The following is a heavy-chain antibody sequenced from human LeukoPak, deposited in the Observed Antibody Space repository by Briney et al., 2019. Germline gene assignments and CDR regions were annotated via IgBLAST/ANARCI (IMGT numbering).Heavy chain of an antibody. Sequence: SETLSLTCAVYGGSFSGYYWSWIRQPPGKGLEWIGYIYYRVTSDYNPSLKSRVTMSVDMSKNQFSLKLSSVTAADTAVYYCARDVGATPGWFDPWGQGTLVTVSS. CDR1: GGSFSGYY. CDR2: IYYRVTS. J-gene: IGHJ5*02. CDR3: ARDVGATPGWFDP. V-gene: IGHV4-59*01. D-gene: IGHD1-26*01.